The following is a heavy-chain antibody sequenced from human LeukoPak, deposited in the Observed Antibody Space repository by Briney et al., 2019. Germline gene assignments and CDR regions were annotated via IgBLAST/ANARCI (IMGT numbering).Heavy chain of an antibody. D-gene: IGHD5-18*01. CDR1: GFTFSSYS. V-gene: IGHV3-21*01. Sequence: GGSLRLSCAASGFTFSSYSMNWVRQAPGKGLEWVSAISGSGGSTYYADSVKGRFTISRDNAKNSLYLQMNSLRAEDTAVYYCARRAIQLWRSFDYWGQGTLVTVSS. CDR3: ARRAIQLWRSFDY. CDR2: ISGSGGST. J-gene: IGHJ4*02.